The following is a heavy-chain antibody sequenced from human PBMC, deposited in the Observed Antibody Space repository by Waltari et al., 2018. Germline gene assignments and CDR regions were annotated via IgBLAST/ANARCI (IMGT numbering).Heavy chain of an antibody. CDR1: GGTFSSYA. Sequence: QVQLVQSGAEVKKPGSSVKVSCKASGGTFSSYAISWVRQAPGQGREWMGGIVPIFGTANYAQKFQSSVTITADESTSTAYMELNSLRSEDTAVYYCARDTGIFGVVRPLDYWGQGTLVTVSS. V-gene: IGHV1-69*12. J-gene: IGHJ4*02. CDR2: IVPIFGTA. CDR3: ARDTGIFGVVRPLDY. D-gene: IGHD3-3*01.